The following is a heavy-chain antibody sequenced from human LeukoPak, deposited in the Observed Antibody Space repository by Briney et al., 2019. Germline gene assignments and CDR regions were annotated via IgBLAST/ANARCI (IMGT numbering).Heavy chain of an antibody. D-gene: IGHD2-2*01. Sequence: PSETLSLTCAVYGGSFSGYYWSWLRQPPGKGLEWVGEINHSGSTNYNPSLKSRATISVDTSKNQFSLKLSSVTAADTAVYYCAREPRSSYCSSTSCRGRFDYWGQGTLVTVSS. CDR1: GGSFSGYY. CDR3: AREPRSSYCSSTSCRGRFDY. J-gene: IGHJ4*02. V-gene: IGHV4-34*01. CDR2: INHSGST.